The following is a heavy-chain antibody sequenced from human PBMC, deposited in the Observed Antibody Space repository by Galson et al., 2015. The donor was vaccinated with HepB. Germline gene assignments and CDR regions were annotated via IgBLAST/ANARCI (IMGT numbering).Heavy chain of an antibody. J-gene: IGHJ3*02. V-gene: IGHV3-23*01. CDR2: ISGGGGGT. D-gene: IGHD6-25*01. CDR1: GFTFSSYA. Sequence: LRLSCAASGFTFSSYAMSWVRQAPGKGLEWVSGISGGGGGTFYADSVKGRFTISRDNSKNTLYLQMNSLRAEDTAVYYCAKGGAAAASNGFDIWGQGTMVTASS. CDR3: AKGGAAAASNGFDI.